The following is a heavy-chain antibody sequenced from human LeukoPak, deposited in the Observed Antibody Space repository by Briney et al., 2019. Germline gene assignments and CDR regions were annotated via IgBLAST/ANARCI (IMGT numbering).Heavy chain of an antibody. CDR3: TKQERRRGDAFDI. V-gene: IGHV3-15*01. Sequence: GGSLRLSCAASGVTFSNAWMSWVRQAPGKGLEWVGRIKSKTDGGSTDYAAPVKGRFTISRDDSKNTLYLQMNSLKTEDTAVYYCTKQERRRGDAFDIWGQGTMVTVSS. CDR1: GVTFSNAW. D-gene: IGHD3-10*01. CDR2: IKSKTDGGST. J-gene: IGHJ3*02.